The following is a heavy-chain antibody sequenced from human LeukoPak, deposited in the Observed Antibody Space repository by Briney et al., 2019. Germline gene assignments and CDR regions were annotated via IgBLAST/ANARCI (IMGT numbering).Heavy chain of an antibody. V-gene: IGHV5-51*01. CDR2: IYPGDSDT. Sequence: PGESLKISCKGSGYSFTNYWIAWVRQMPGKGLEWMGIIYPGDSDTRYSPPFQGQVTISVDKSINTAYLQWSSLEASDTAIYYCTRRESIVGVPLQHWGQGTLVTVS. CDR3: TRRESIVGVPLQH. D-gene: IGHD1-26*01. J-gene: IGHJ1*01. CDR1: GYSFTNYW.